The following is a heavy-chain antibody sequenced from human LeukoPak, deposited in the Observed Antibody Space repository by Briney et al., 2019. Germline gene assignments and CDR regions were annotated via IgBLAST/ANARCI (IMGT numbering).Heavy chain of an antibody. V-gene: IGHV3-30*04. CDR3: ARGREVVMVRGVIIY. CDR1: GFTFSSYA. J-gene: IGHJ4*02. CDR2: ISYDGSNK. Sequence: GGSLRLSCAASGFTFSSYAMHWVRQAPGKGLEWVAVISYDGSNKYYADSVKGRFTISRDNSKNTLYLQMNSLRAEDTAVYYCARGREVVMVRGVIIYWGQGTLVTVSS. D-gene: IGHD3-10*01.